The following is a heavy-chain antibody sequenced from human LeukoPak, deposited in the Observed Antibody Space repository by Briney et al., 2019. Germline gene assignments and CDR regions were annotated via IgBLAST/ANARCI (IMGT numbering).Heavy chain of an antibody. V-gene: IGHV4-59*08. J-gene: IGHJ3*02. CDR2: IYYSGST. Sequence: PSETLSLTCTVSGGSIRSYYWSWIRQPPGNGLEWIGYIYYSGSTNYNPSLKSRVTISVDTSKNQFSLKLSSVTAADTAVYYCARIRGSPLRSVDAFDIWGQGTMVTVSS. CDR1: GGSIRSYY. D-gene: IGHD3-10*01. CDR3: ARIRGSPLRSVDAFDI.